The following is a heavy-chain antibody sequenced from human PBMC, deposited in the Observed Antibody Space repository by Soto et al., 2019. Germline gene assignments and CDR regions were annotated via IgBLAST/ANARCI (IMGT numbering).Heavy chain of an antibody. CDR1: GFTFDDYA. CDR2: ISWNSDST. V-gene: IGHV3-9*01. Sequence: EVQLVESGGGLVQPGRSLRLSCAASGFTFDDYAMHWVRQVPGKGLEWVSGISWNSDSTGYADSVKGRFTISRDNGKNSLYLQMNSLRAEDTAFYYCAKDHDYGYGGPFDYWGQGTLVTVSS. J-gene: IGHJ4*02. CDR3: AKDHDYGYGGPFDY. D-gene: IGHD5-18*01.